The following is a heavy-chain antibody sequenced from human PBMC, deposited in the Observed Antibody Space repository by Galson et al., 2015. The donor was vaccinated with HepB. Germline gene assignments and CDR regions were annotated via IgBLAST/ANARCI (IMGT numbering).Heavy chain of an antibody. CDR2: INAGNGNT. D-gene: IGHD3-3*01. Sequence: SVKVSCKASGYTFTSHPMHRVRQAPGQRFEWMGWINAGNGNTKFSQKFQGRVTITRDTSASTAYMELSSLRSEDTAIYSCARDRYDFWSGYSYWGQGTLVTVSS. J-gene: IGHJ4*02. CDR3: ARDRYDFWSGYSY. CDR1: GYTFTSHP. V-gene: IGHV1-3*01.